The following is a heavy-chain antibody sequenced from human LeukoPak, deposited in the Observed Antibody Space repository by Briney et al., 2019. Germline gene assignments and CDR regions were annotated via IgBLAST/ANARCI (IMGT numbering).Heavy chain of an antibody. CDR2: IYYSGST. Sequence: SETLSLTCTVSGGSISSGGYYWSWLRQHPGKGLEWIGYIYYSGSTYYNPSLKSRVTISVDTSKNQFSLKLSSVTAADTAVYYCAREVVYDSSGYQDYWGQGTLVTVSS. V-gene: IGHV4-31*03. CDR3: AREVVYDSSGYQDY. D-gene: IGHD3-22*01. J-gene: IGHJ4*02. CDR1: GGSISSGGYY.